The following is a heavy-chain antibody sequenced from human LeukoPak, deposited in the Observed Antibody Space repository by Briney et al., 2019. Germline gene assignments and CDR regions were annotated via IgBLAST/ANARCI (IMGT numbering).Heavy chain of an antibody. J-gene: IGHJ4*02. CDR2: IIPILGIA. CDR1: GGTFSSYT. CDR3: ARGGIPEPFDY. D-gene: IGHD1-14*01. V-gene: IGHV1-69*02. Sequence: SVKVSCKASGGTFSSYTISWVRQAPGQGLEWMGRIIPILGIANYAQKLQGRVTMTTDTSTSTAYMELRSLRSDDTAVYYCARGGIPEPFDYWGQGTLVTVSS.